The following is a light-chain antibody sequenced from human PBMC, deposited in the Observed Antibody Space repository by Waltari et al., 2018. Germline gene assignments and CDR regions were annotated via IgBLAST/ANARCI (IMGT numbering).Light chain of an antibody. CDR3: QQYHSFPYT. V-gene: IGKV4-1*01. CDR1: QSVLYSSNNKDY. J-gene: IGKJ2*01. CDR2: WAS. Sequence: DIVMTQSPDSLAVSLGERATINCKSGQSVLYSSNNKDYLAWYQQKPGQPPKLLFYWASTRESGVPDRFSGSGSGTDFTLTISSLQAEDVAVYYCQQYHSFPYTFGQGTKLEIK.